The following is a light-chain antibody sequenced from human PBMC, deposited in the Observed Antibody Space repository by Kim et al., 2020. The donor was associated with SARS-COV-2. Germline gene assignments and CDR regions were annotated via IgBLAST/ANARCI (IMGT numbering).Light chain of an antibody. CDR1: QSVGSNY. Sequence: EIVLTQSPGTLSLSPGERATLSCRASQSVGSNYLAWYQQKPGQAPSLLISRAPSRASGIPDRFSGSGSETDFTLTISRLEPEDFAVYYCQQYGSSPLTFGGGTKVDIK. CDR2: RAP. V-gene: IGKV3-20*01. J-gene: IGKJ4*01. CDR3: QQYGSSPLT.